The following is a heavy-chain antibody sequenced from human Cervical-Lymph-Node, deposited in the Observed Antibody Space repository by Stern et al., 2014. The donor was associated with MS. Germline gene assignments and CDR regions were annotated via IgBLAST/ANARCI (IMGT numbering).Heavy chain of an antibody. CDR1: GFTFDDYA. V-gene: IGHV3-9*01. J-gene: IGHJ4*02. Sequence: EVQLVESGGGLVQPGRSLRLSCAASGFTFDDYAMHWVRQAPGKGLEWVSGISWNSGSIGYADSVKGRFTISRDNAKNSLYLQMNSLRAEDTALYYCAKDRIAAAASSFDYWGQGTLVTVSS. CDR2: ISWNSGSI. D-gene: IGHD6-13*01. CDR3: AKDRIAAAASSFDY.